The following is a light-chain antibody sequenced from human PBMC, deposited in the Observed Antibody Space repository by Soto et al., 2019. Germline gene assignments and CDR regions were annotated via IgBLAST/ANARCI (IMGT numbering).Light chain of an antibody. Sequence: EIVLTQSPGTLSLSPGEGATLSYRASQSIGGNFLAWYQQRRGQAPRLLIHGASNRATGIPDRFSGSGSGTDFTLTITRLEPEDFAVYYCQQYGGSPRTFGQGTKVEVE. CDR3: QQYGGSPRT. CDR1: QSIGGNF. J-gene: IGKJ1*01. CDR2: GAS. V-gene: IGKV3-20*01.